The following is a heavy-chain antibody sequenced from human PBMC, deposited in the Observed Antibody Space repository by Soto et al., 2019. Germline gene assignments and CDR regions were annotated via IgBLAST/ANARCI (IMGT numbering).Heavy chain of an antibody. J-gene: IGHJ6*02. CDR2: IIPIFGTA. CDR3: ARSQGGSSSLDIYYYYYYGMDV. Sequence: QVQLVQSGAEVKKPGSSVKVSCKAPGGTFSSYAISWVRQAPGQGLGWRGGIIPIFGTAKYAQKFQGRVTITADESTSTGYMELSSLRSEDTAVYYCARSQGGSSSLDIYYYYYYGMDVWGQGTTVTVSS. CDR1: GGTFSSYA. V-gene: IGHV1-69*01. D-gene: IGHD2-15*01.